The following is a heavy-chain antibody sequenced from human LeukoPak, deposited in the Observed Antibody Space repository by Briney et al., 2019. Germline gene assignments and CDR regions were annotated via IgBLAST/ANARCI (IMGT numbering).Heavy chain of an antibody. Sequence: GASVKVSCKASGYTFIDYYIHWVRLAPGQGLEWMGRINPNRGDTNYAQRFEGRVTMTRDTSSSTAYMELSSLTSGDRAVYYCARDKWLRDYWGQGTLVTVSS. J-gene: IGHJ4*02. CDR1: GYTFIDYY. CDR2: INPNRGDT. V-gene: IGHV1-2*02. CDR3: ARDKWLRDY. D-gene: IGHD5-12*01.